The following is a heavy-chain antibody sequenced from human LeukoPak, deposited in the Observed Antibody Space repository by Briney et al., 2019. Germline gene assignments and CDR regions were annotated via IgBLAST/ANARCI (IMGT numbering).Heavy chain of an antibody. CDR2: ISYDGSNK. CDR3: AKFGAAAGNFDY. J-gene: IGHJ4*02. V-gene: IGHV3-30*18. Sequence: PGGSLRLSCAASGFTFSSYGMHWVRQAPGKGLEWVAVISYDGSNKYYADSVKGRFTISRDNSKNTLYLQMNSLRAEDTAVYYCAKFGAAAGNFDYWGQGTLATVSS. CDR1: GFTFSSYG. D-gene: IGHD6-13*01.